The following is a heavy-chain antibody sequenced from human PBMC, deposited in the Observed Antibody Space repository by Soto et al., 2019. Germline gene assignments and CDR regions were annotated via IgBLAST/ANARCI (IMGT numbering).Heavy chain of an antibody. CDR1: VFTFSIYA. Sequence: GSLRLSCAASVFTFSIYAITWVRQAPGKGLEWVSGLSSSGGTTHYADSVKGRFTISRDNSKNTLFLQMNSLRAEDTAVYYCAKLPRGSSPENDYWGQGTLVTVSS. D-gene: IGHD6-6*01. CDR3: AKLPRGSSPENDY. V-gene: IGHV3-23*01. J-gene: IGHJ4*02. CDR2: LSSSGGTT.